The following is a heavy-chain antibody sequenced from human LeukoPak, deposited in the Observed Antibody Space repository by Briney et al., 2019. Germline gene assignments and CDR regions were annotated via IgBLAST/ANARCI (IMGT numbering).Heavy chain of an antibody. CDR1: GFTFASYP. V-gene: IGHV3-21*01. Sequence: GGSLRLSCAASGFTFASYPMNWLRQAPGQGLEWVSSLSGDSTYIYNAGPVRGRFTISRGNAQASLYLQMISLRADDAAVYYCARGSGRLERQSDLDYWGQGTLVIVSS. CDR2: LSGDSTYI. D-gene: IGHD1-1*01. J-gene: IGHJ4*02. CDR3: ARGSGRLERQSDLDY.